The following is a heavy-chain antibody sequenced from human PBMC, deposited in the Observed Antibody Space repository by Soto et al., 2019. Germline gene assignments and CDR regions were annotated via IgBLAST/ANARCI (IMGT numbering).Heavy chain of an antibody. D-gene: IGHD3-22*01. V-gene: IGHV3-30-3*01. CDR2: ISYDGSNK. CDR1: GFTFSSYA. CDR3: ARSQGYYDSSGYPFDY. Sequence: LRLSCAASGFTFSSYAMHWVRQAPGKGLEWVAVISYDGSNKYYADSVKGRFTISRDNSKNTLYLQMNSLRAEDTAVYYCARSQGYYDSSGYPFDYWGQGTLVTVSS. J-gene: IGHJ4*02.